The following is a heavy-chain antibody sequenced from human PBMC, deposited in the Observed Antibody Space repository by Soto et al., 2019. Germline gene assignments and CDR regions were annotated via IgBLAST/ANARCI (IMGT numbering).Heavy chain of an antibody. J-gene: IGHJ6*02. Sequence: QVQLVQSGAEVKKPGSSVKVSCKASGGTFSTYTINWVRQAPGQGLEWMGGIIPMFGTANYAQKFQGRVTITADESTSTAYMELRSTTSEHTAVYYFARRYCISTRCPYHGIEVWGQGTTVTVSS. CDR1: GGTFSTYT. V-gene: IGHV1-69*12. D-gene: IGHD2-2*01. CDR2: IIPMFGTA. CDR3: ARRYCISTRCPYHGIEV.